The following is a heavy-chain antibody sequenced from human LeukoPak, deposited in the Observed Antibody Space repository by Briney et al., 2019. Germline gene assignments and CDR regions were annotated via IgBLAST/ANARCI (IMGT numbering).Heavy chain of an antibody. J-gene: IGHJ6*03. D-gene: IGHD3-3*01. CDR2: MNPNSGNT. CDR1: GYTFTSYD. CDR3: ARGIRERITIFGAYYYYYMDV. V-gene: IGHV1-8*03. Sequence: ASVKVSCKASGYTFTSYDINWVRQATGQGLEWMGWMNPNSGNTGYAQKSQGRVTITRNTSISTAYMELSSLRSEDTAVYYCARGIRERITIFGAYYYYYMDVWGKGTTVTVSS.